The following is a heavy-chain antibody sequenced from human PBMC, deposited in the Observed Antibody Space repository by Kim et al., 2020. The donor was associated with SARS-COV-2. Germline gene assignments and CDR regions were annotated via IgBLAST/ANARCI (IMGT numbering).Heavy chain of an antibody. J-gene: IGHJ6*02. D-gene: IGHD3-10*01. Sequence: GGSLRLSCAASGFTFDDYAMHWVRQAPGKGLEWVSGISWNSGSIGYADSVKGRFTISRDNAKNSLYLQMNSLRAEDTALYYCAKQGGSGIGSGSSTSHYYYYYYGMDVWGQGTTVTVSS. CDR3: AKQGGSGIGSGSSTSHYYYYYYGMDV. CDR1: GFTFDDYA. V-gene: IGHV3-9*01. CDR2: ISWNSGSI.